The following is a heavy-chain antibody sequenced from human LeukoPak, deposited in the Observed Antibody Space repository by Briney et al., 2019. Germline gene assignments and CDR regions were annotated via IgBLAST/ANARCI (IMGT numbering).Heavy chain of an antibody. CDR2: INHSGST. Sequence: SETLSLTCAVYGGSFSGYYWSWIRQPPGKGLEWIGEINHSGSTNYNPSLKSRVTISVDTSKNQFSLKLSSVTAADTAVYYCARGPLRRSSSFGRAFDIWGQGTMVTVPS. V-gene: IGHV4-34*01. J-gene: IGHJ3*02. D-gene: IGHD6-6*01. CDR3: ARGPLRRSSSFGRAFDI. CDR1: GGSFSGYY.